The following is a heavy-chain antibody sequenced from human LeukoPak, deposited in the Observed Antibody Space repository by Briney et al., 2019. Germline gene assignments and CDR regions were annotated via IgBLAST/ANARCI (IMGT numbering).Heavy chain of an antibody. V-gene: IGHV4-34*01. Sequence: SETLSLTCAVYGGSFSGYYWSWIRQPSGKGLEWIGEINHSGSTNYNPSLKSRVTISVDTSKNQFSLKLSSVTAADTAVYYCARVGKQWLVLRGWFDPWGQGTLVTVSS. CDR3: ARVGKQWLVLRGWFDP. D-gene: IGHD6-19*01. CDR1: GGSFSGYY. CDR2: INHSGST. J-gene: IGHJ5*02.